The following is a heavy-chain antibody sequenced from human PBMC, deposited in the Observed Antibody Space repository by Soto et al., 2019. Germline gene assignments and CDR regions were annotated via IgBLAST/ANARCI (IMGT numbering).Heavy chain of an antibody. CDR2: ISGYSGNT. CDR3: ASVRSGSFDY. D-gene: IGHD6-25*01. Sequence: QVQLVQSGAEVKKPGASVMVSCKTSGYPFTSYGITWVRQAPGQGLEWMGWISGYSGNTNYTQKLQGRVTMTTDTSTTTGYMELRSLRSDDTAVYYCASVRSGSFDYWGQGTLVTVSS. J-gene: IGHJ4*02. CDR1: GYPFTSYG. V-gene: IGHV1-18*01.